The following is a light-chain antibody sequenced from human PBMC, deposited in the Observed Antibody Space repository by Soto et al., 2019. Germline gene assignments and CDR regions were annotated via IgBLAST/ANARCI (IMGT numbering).Light chain of an antibody. Sequence: DIQLTQSPSFLSASVGDRVTITCRASQDITNYLAWYLQKPGKAPKLLIYGASTLQSGVPSRFSGSGSGTEFTLTISSLQPDDFATYYCQHYNSYSEAFGQGTKVDIK. J-gene: IGKJ1*01. CDR1: QDITNY. V-gene: IGKV1-9*01. CDR3: QHYNSYSEA. CDR2: GAS.